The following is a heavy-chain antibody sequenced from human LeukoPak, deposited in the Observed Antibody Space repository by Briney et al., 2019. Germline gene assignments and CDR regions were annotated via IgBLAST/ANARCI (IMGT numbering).Heavy chain of an antibody. J-gene: IGHJ4*02. V-gene: IGHV3-53*01. Sequence: PGGSLRLSCAAFGFSVSTNYMSWVRQAPGKGLEWISVIYSGGSTYYADSVKGRFSLSRDNYKNTLYLQMNSLRAEDTAVYYCARQSYYYDSSGYYHDYWGQGTLVTVSS. D-gene: IGHD3-22*01. CDR1: GFSVSTNY. CDR3: ARQSYYYDSSGYYHDY. CDR2: IYSGGST.